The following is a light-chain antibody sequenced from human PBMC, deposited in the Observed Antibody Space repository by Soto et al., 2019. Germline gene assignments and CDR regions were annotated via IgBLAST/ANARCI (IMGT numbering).Light chain of an antibody. CDR1: QGIGDT. J-gene: IGKJ4*01. CDR3: QRYNVWPLT. Sequence: EVVMTQSPATLSMSPGEGATLSCRASQGIGDTLAWYQHKPGQTPRLLIYDTSTRATGVPARFSGSRSGTEFALTSNSLQSEDFALYYCQRYNVWPLTFGEGTKVESK. CDR2: DTS. V-gene: IGKV3-15*01.